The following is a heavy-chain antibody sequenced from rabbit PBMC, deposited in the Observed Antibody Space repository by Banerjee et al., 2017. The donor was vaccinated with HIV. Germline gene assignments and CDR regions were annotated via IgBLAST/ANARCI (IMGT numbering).Heavy chain of an antibody. CDR3: ARDAGSYAYIDGYFNL. CDR2: INTSSGNT. D-gene: IGHD6-1*01. V-gene: IGHV1S45*01. Sequence: EESGGDLVKPEGSLTLTCTASGFSFSSSYWICWVRQAPGKGLEWIGCINTSSGNTVYASWAKGRFTISKISSTTVTLQMTSLTAADTAPYFCARDAGSYAYIDGYFNLWGQGTLVTVS. J-gene: IGHJ4*01. CDR1: GFSFSSSYW.